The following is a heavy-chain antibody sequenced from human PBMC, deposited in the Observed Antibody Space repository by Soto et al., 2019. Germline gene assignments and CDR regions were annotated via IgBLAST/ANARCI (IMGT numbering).Heavy chain of an antibody. CDR2: ISGSGGST. CDR1: GFTFSSYA. Sequence: GGSLRLSCAASGFTFSSYAMSWVRQAPGKGLEWVSAISGSGGSTYYADSVKGRFTISRDNSKNTLYLQMNSLRAEDTAVYYSVAGPGIYYYYMDVWGKGTTVTVSS. V-gene: IGHV3-23*01. D-gene: IGHD6-19*01. J-gene: IGHJ6*03. CDR3: VAGPGIYYYYMDV.